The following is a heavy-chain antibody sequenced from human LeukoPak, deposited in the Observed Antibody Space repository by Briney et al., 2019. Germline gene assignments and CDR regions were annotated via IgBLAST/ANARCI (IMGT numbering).Heavy chain of an antibody. CDR3: ARGAVMTATHNWFDP. CDR1: GYSISSGYY. D-gene: IGHD2-21*02. Sequence: SETLSLTCTVSGYSISSGYYWGWIRQPPGKGLEWIGSIYHSGSTYYNPSLKSRVTISVDTSKNQFSLKLSSVTAADTAVYYCARGAVMTATHNWFDPWGQGTLVTVSS. CDR2: IYHSGST. J-gene: IGHJ5*02. V-gene: IGHV4-38-2*02.